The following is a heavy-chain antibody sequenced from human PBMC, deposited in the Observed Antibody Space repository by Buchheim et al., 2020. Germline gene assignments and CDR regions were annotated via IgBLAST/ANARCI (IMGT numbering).Heavy chain of an antibody. CDR3: AKDRPTTVTTDSYFDY. V-gene: IGHV3-30*18. CDR2: ISYDGSNK. J-gene: IGHJ4*02. CDR1: GFTFSSYG. D-gene: IGHD4-17*01. Sequence: QVQLVESGGGVVQPGRSLRLSCAASGFTFSSYGMHWVRQAPGKGLEWVAVISYDGSNKYYADSVKGRFTISRDNSKNTLYLQMSSLRAEDTAVYYCAKDRPTTVTTDSYFDYWGQGTL.